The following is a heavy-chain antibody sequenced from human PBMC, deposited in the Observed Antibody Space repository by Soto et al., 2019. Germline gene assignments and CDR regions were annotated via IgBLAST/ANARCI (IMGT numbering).Heavy chain of an antibody. CDR1: GGTFSSYT. CDR3: ARHSRDIVATTYYFDY. V-gene: IGHV1-69*02. Sequence: SVKVSCKASGGTFSSYTISWVRQAPGQGLEWMGRIIPILGIANYAQKFQGRVTITADKSTSTAYMELSSLRSEDTAVYYCARHSRDIVATTYYFDYWGQGTLVTVSS. D-gene: IGHD5-12*01. CDR2: IIPILGIA. J-gene: IGHJ4*02.